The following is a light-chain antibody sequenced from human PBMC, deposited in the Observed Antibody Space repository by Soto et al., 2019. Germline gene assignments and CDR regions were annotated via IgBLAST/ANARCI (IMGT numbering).Light chain of an antibody. CDR1: SSNIGNNY. J-gene: IGLJ1*01. V-gene: IGLV1-51*01. CDR3: GSWDSSLSAYV. Sequence: SVLTQPPSVSAAPGQKVTISCSGSSSNIGNNYVSWYQHLPGTAPKLLIYDDNKRPSGIPDRFAGSKSGTSATLGITGFQTGDEADYYCGSWDSSLSAYVFGTGTKVTVL. CDR2: DDN.